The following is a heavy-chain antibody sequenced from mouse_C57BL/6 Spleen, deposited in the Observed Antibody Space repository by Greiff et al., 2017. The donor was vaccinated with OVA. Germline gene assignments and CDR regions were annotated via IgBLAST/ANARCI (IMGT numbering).Heavy chain of an antibody. CDR3: TAWTYYFDY. V-gene: IGHV6-3*01. CDR2: IRLKSDNYAT. J-gene: IGHJ2*01. Sequence: EVKVEESGGGLVQPGGSMKLSCVASGFTFSNYWMNWVRQSPEKGLEWVAQIRLKSDNYATHYAESVKGRFTISRDDSKSSVYLQMNNLRAEDTGIYYCTAWTYYFDYWGQGTTLTVSS. CDR1: GFTFSNYW.